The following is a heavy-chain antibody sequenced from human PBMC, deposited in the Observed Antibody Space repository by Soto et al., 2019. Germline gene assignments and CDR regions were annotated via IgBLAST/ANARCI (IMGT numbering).Heavy chain of an antibody. V-gene: IGHV4-4*07. CDR2: FSLSGTT. CDR1: GSSVACRSY. CDR3: ARGMTPPGAPAWYYFDS. Sequence: SETMSLTCTVSGSSVACRSYRSWIRQPAGKGLEWIGRFSLSGTTNYNPSLRSRVTMSADVSKNQFSLRLTSVTAADTALYYCARGMTPPGAPAWYYFDSWGQGTLVTVSS. D-gene: IGHD2-8*02. J-gene: IGHJ4*02.